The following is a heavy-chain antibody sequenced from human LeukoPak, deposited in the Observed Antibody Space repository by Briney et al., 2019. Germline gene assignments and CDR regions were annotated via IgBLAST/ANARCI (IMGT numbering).Heavy chain of an antibody. Sequence: GGSLRLSCAASGFTFSSYSMNWVRQAPGKGLEWVSSISSSSSYIYYADSVKGRFTISRDNAKNSLYLQMNSQRAEDTAVYYCAKDRGGSYTLSLDYWGQGTLVTVSS. J-gene: IGHJ4*02. D-gene: IGHD1-26*01. CDR3: AKDRGGSYTLSLDY. CDR1: GFTFSSYS. CDR2: ISSSSSYI. V-gene: IGHV3-21*04.